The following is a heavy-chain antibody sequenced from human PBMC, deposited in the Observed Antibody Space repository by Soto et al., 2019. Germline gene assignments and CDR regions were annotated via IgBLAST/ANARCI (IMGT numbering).Heavy chain of an antibody. CDR2: MSGSSGGT. V-gene: IGHV3-23*01. CDR3: ARKGYCSGGSCFALDY. CDR1: GFIFSSYA. Sequence: GGSLRLSCAASGFIFSSYAMSWVRQAPGKGLEWVSAMSGSSGGTYYADSVKGRFTISRDNSKNTLYLQLNSLRAEDTALYYCARKGYCSGGSCFALDYWGQGTLVTVSS. D-gene: IGHD2-15*01. J-gene: IGHJ4*02.